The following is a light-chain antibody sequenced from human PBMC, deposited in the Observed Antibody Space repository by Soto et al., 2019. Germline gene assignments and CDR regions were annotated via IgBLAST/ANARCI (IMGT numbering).Light chain of an antibody. V-gene: IGKV1-5*03. Sequence: DIQMTQTPSTLSASVGGRVTITCRASQSVSSWLAWYQQKAGKAPKLLIYKASSLESGVPSRFSGSGSGTEFTLTISSLQPDDFATYYCQQYKSYSGTFGQGTKVEIK. CDR2: KAS. J-gene: IGKJ1*01. CDR1: QSVSSW. CDR3: QQYKSYSGT.